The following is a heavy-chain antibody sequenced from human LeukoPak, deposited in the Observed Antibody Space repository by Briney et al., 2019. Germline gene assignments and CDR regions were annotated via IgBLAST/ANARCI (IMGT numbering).Heavy chain of an antibody. D-gene: IGHD1-26*01. CDR2: ISYDGSNK. J-gene: IGHJ4*02. V-gene: IGHV3-30-3*01. CDR3: ARGGLVGATGPIDY. CDR1: GFTFSSYA. Sequence: GRSLRLSCAASGFTFSSYAMHWVRRAPGKGLEWVAVISYDGSNKYYADSVKGRFTISRDNSKNTLYLQMNSLRAEDTAVYYCARGGLVGATGPIDYWGQGTLVTVSS.